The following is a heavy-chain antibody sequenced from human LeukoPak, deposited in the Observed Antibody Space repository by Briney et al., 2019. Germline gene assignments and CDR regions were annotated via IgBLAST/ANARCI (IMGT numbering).Heavy chain of an antibody. V-gene: IGHV1-24*01. CDR3: ATDPGRYYYDSSGYPPPFGY. CDR1: GYTLTELS. CDR2: FDPEDGET. J-gene: IGHJ4*02. Sequence: GASVKVSCKVSGYTLTELSMHWVRQAPGKGLEWMGGFDPEDGETIYAQKFQGRVTMTEDTSTDTAYMELSSLRSEDTAVYYCATDPGRYYYDSSGYPPPFGYWGQGTLVTVSS. D-gene: IGHD3-22*01.